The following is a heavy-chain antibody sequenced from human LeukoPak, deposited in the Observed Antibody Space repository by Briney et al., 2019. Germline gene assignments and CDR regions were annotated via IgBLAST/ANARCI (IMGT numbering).Heavy chain of an antibody. CDR1: GGSISSGDYY. J-gene: IGHJ4*02. V-gene: IGHV4-30-4*01. CDR3: ARGDSGYDHFDY. Sequence: PSETLSLTCTVSGGSISSGDYYWSWIRQPPGKGLEWIGYIYYSGSTYYNPSLKSRVTISVDTSKNQFSLKLSSVTAADTAVYYCARGDSGYDHFDYWGQGTLVTVSS. D-gene: IGHD5-12*01. CDR2: IYYSGST.